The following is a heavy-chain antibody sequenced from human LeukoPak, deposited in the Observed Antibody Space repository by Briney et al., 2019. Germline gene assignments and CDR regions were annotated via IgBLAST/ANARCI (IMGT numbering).Heavy chain of an antibody. CDR1: GGSISSYY. J-gene: IGHJ5*02. CDR3: AGDYSKGWFDP. CDR2: IYTSGST. V-gene: IGHV4-4*09. Sequence: KPSETLSLTCTVSGGSISSYYWSWIRQPPGKGLEWIGYIYTSGSTNYNPFLKSRVTISVDTSKNQFSLKLSSVTAADTAVYYCAGDYSKGWFDPWGQGTLVTVSS. D-gene: IGHD4-11*01.